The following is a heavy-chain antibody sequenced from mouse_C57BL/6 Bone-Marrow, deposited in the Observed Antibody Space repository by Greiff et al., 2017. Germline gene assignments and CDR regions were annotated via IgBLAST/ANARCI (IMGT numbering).Heavy chain of an antibody. J-gene: IGHJ2*01. D-gene: IGHD2-13*01. Sequence: EVQLVESGAELVKPGASVKLSCTASGFNIKDYYMHWVKQRTEQGLEWIGRIDPEDGETKYAPKFQGKATITADTSANTAYRQLSSLTSEDTAVYYCARSGGDWSYYFDYWGQGTTLTVSS. CDR2: IDPEDGET. CDR1: GFNIKDYY. CDR3: ARSGGDWSYYFDY. V-gene: IGHV14-2*01.